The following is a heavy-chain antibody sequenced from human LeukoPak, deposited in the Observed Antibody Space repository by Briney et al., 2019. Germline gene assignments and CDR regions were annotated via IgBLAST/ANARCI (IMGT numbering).Heavy chain of an antibody. CDR1: GYTFTSYY. CDR2: INPSGSST. V-gene: IGHV1-46*01. Sequence: ASVKVSCKASGYTFTSYYMHWVRQAPGQGLEWMGIINPSGSSTSYAQKFQGRVTMTRDTSTSTVYMELSSLRSEDAAVYYCARDTAMVVDYWGQGTLVTVSS. CDR3: ARDTAMVVDY. J-gene: IGHJ4*02. D-gene: IGHD5-18*01.